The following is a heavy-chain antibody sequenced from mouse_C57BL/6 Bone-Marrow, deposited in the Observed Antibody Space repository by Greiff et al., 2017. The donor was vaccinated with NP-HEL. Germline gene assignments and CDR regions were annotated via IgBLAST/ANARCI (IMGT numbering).Heavy chain of an antibody. Sequence: QVQLQQSGAELMKPGASVKLSCKATGYTFTGYWIEWVKQRPGHGLEWIGEILPGSGSTNYNEKFKGKATFTSDTSSNTAYMQLSSLTTEDSAIYYCAREEGLWYSNLYYAMDYWGQGTSVTVSS. CDR1: GYTFTGYW. CDR3: AREEGLWYSNLYYAMDY. V-gene: IGHV1-9*01. J-gene: IGHJ4*01. CDR2: ILPGSGST. D-gene: IGHD2-5*01.